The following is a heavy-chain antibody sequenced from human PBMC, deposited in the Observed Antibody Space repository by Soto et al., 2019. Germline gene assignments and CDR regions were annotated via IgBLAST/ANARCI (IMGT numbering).Heavy chain of an antibody. CDR2: IQGRDDTT. J-gene: IGHJ4*02. D-gene: IGHD2-2*01. V-gene: IGHV3-23*01. Sequence: EVQLLESGGGLVQPGGSLTLSCAASGFTFSTYAMGWVRQAPRKGLEWVSTIQGRDDTTFYADSVRGRFTISRDNSKNTMSLQMNTLRGDDTAVYYCAKETDPRCCYGVDYWGQGALVTVSS. CDR3: AKETDPRCCYGVDY. CDR1: GFTFSTYA.